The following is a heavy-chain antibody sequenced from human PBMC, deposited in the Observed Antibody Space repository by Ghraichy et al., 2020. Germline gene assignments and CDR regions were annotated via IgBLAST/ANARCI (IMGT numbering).Heavy chain of an antibody. CDR2: IVVGSGNT. V-gene: IGHV1-58*01. Sequence: SVKVSCKASGFTFTSSAVQWVRQARGQRLEWIGWIVVGSGNTNYAQKFQERVTITRDMSTSTAYMELSSLRSEDTAVYYCAADPSSFEWEQPGKYYFDYWGQGTLVTVSS. CDR3: AADPSSFEWEQPGKYYFDY. CDR1: GFTFTSSA. J-gene: IGHJ4*02. D-gene: IGHD1-26*01.